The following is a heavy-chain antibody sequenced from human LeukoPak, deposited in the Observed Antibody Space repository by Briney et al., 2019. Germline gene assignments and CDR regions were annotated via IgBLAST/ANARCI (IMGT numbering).Heavy chain of an antibody. J-gene: IGHJ4*02. D-gene: IGHD2-15*01. CDR1: GFTFSDSY. V-gene: IGHV3-11*04. CDR2: ISSSGGTI. Sequence: GGSLRLSCAASGFTFSDSYMSWIRQAPGKGLEWISYISSSGGTIYYADSVKGRFSISRDNAKNSLYLQMNSLRAEDTAVYYCARGYCSGGTCYLFDYWGQGTLVTASS. CDR3: ARGYCSGGTCYLFDY.